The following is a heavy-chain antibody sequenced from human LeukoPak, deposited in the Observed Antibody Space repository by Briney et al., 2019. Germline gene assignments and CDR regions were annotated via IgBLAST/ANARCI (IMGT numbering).Heavy chain of an antibody. Sequence: GGSLRLSCEASGFTFSSYGMHWVRRAPGKGLEWMTVISHDGSNKYYVDSVKGRFTISRDNSKSTLYLQMNSLRAEDTAVYYCARAAGGSNSWGQGTLVTVSS. CDR3: ARAAGGSNS. J-gene: IGHJ4*02. CDR2: ISHDGSNK. D-gene: IGHD5-12*01. V-gene: IGHV3-30*03. CDR1: GFTFSSYG.